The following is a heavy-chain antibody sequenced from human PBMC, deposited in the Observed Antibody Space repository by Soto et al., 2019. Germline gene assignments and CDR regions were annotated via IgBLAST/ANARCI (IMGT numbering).Heavy chain of an antibody. CDR3: ARQDYSTTWYLNY. D-gene: IGHD6-13*01. CDR1: GFTFSAYA. Sequence: PGGSLRLSCAASGFTFSAYAMTWVRQAPGKGLEWVSVISGSGGATYYADSVKGRFTISRDNSKNTLYLQMNRMRAEDTAVYYCARQDYSTTWYLNYWGQGT. V-gene: IGHV3-23*01. J-gene: IGHJ4*02. CDR2: ISGSGGAT.